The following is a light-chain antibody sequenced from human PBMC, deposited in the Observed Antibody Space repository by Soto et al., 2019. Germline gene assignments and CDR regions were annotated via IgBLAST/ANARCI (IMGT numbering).Light chain of an antibody. CDR2: DAS. Sequence: EIVLTQSPATLSLSPGERATLSCRASQSVSSYLAWYQQKPGQAPRLLIYDASNRATGIPARFSGSGSGTDFTLTISSLEPEDFAVYYCQQHSNWPLFTFGPGTRWIS. CDR1: QSVSSY. J-gene: IGKJ3*01. V-gene: IGKV3-11*01. CDR3: QQHSNWPLFT.